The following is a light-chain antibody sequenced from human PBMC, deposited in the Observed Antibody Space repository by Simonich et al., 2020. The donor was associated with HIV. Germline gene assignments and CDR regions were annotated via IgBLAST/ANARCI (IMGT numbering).Light chain of an antibody. CDR1: QNVLYSSNNKND. CDR2: WAS. CDR3: XXXXXXPYT. J-gene: IGKJ2*01. V-gene: IGKV4-1*01. Sequence: DXVMTQSPDSLAVSLXERXTINCKSSQNVLYSSNNKNDLAWYQQRPGQPPKLLIYWASTXESGVPDRXSASGSXXXFTLTISSLQAXXVALYYCXXXXXXPYTFGQGTKLXXK.